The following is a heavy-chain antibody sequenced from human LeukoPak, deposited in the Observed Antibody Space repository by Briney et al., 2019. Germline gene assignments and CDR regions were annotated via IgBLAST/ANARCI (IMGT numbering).Heavy chain of an antibody. J-gene: IGHJ2*01. CDR2: INWNGGST. Sequence: GGSLRLSCAASGFTFSSYGMHWVRQAPGKGLEWVSGINWNGGSTGYADSVKGRFTISRDNAKNSLFLHMNSLRVEDTALYYCARDRVVVATTTPAYWYFDIWGRGTLVTVSS. CDR3: ARDRVVVATTTPAYWYFDI. CDR1: GFTFSSYG. V-gene: IGHV3-20*04. D-gene: IGHD2-15*01.